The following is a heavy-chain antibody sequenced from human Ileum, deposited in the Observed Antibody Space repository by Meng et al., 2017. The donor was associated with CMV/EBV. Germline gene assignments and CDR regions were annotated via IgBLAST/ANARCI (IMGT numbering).Heavy chain of an antibody. Sequence: LQASAPCPVKPSDTLYLTFTGSCDSINSDDDFLACLRQPPKGLEWVASITYSGPTYYNPSLKSRVTMSVDTSKNQFSLKLNSVTAADTAVYYCVRASITMIDYWGQGTLVTVSS. CDR2: ITYSGPT. D-gene: IGHD3-22*01. V-gene: IGHV4-39*07. CDR3: VRASITMIDY. CDR1: CDSINSDDDF. J-gene: IGHJ4*02.